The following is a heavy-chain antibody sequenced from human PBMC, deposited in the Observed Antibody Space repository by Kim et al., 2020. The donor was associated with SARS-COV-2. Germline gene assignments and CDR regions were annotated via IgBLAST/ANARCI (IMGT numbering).Heavy chain of an antibody. CDR1: GGSFSGYY. CDR3: ARGLRYFDWVGSYFDY. V-gene: IGHV4-34*01. Sequence: SETLSLTCAVYGGSFSGYYWSWIRQPPGKGLEWIGEINHSGSTNYNPSLKSRVTISVDTSKNQFSLKLSSVTAADTAVYYCARGLRYFDWVGSYFDYWGQGTLVTVSS. CDR2: INHSGST. D-gene: IGHD3-9*01. J-gene: IGHJ4*02.